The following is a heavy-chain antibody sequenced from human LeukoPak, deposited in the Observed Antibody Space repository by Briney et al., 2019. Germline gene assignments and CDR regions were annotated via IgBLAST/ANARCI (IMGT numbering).Heavy chain of an antibody. CDR1: GFTFDDYG. J-gene: IGHJ4*02. CDR2: INWSGGST. CDR3: ARPRLRDYYFDY. D-gene: IGHD4-17*01. Sequence: GGPLRLSCAASGFTFDDYGMSWVRQAPGQGLEWVSGINWSGGSTGYADSVKGRFTISRDNAKNSLYLQMNSLRAEDTALYYCARPRLRDYYFDYWGQGTLVTVSS. V-gene: IGHV3-20*04.